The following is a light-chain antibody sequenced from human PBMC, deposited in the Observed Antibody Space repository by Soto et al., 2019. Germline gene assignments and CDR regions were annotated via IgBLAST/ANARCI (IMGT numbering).Light chain of an antibody. V-gene: IGLV2-23*01. CDR1: SSDVGSYNL. CDR3: CSYAGSSTFYV. CDR2: EGS. J-gene: IGLJ1*01. Sequence: QSVLTQPASVSGSPGQSITISCTGTSSDVGSYNLVSWYQQHPGKAPKLRMYEGSKRPSGVSNRFSGSKSGNTASLTISGLQAEDEADYYCCSYAGSSTFYVFGTGTKLTVL.